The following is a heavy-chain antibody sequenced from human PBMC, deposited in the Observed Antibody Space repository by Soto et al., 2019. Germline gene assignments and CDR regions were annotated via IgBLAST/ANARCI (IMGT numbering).Heavy chain of an antibody. CDR1: GFTFRDYW. CDR2: IDGQGGTT. CDR3: AGGSWHKFYMDV. J-gene: IGHJ6*03. Sequence: EVQLVESGGGLVQPGGSLRLSCAASGFTFRDYWMHWVRQTPGKGLVWVSRIDGQGGTTNYAGSVKGRLTISRDNAKNTVYLQMNSLRPEDTAVYYCAGGSWHKFYMDVLGKGTTVTVSS. V-gene: IGHV3-74*01. D-gene: IGHD6-13*01.